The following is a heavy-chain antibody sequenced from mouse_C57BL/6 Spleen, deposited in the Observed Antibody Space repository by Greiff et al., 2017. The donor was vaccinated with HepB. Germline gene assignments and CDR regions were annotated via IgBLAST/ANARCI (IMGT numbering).Heavy chain of an antibody. CDR2: IYPYNGVS. D-gene: IGHD2-4*01. CDR3: ASPFIFYDSPYYFDY. J-gene: IGHJ2*01. CDR1: GYSFTGYY. Sequence: EVQLQQSGPELVKPGASVKISCKASGYSFTGYYMHWVKQSHGNILDWIGYIYPYNGVSSYNQKFKGKATLTVDKSSSTAYMELRSLKSEASAVYYCASPFIFYDSPYYFDYWGQGTTLTVSS. V-gene: IGHV1-31*01.